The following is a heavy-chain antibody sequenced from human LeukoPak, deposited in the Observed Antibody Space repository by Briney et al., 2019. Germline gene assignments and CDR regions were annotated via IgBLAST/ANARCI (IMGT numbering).Heavy chain of an antibody. CDR3: ARQEYCSGASCYTWFDP. CDR2: IYPADSDI. V-gene: IGHV5-51*01. J-gene: IGHJ5*02. D-gene: IGHD2-15*01. Sequence: GESLKISCKGSGYSINNYWIAWVRQMPGKGLEWMGIIYPADSDIRYSPSFQGQVTISADKSVSTAYLQWNSLKASDTAMYYCARQEYCSGASCYTWFDPWGQGTLVTVSS. CDR1: GYSINNYW.